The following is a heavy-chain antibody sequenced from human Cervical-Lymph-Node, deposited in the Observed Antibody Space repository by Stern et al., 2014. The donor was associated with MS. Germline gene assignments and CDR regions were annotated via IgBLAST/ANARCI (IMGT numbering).Heavy chain of an antibody. D-gene: IGHD3-10*01. CDR2: INSDGRST. CDR1: GFIFSSYW. V-gene: IGHV3-74*02. CDR3: ARNNHYGSGSYVSY. Sequence: QLVQSGGGLVQPGGSLRLSCAASGFIFSSYWMHWVRQAKGKGLVWVSRINSDGRSTSYADSVKGRFTISRDNAKNTLYLQMNSLRAEDTAVYYCARNNHYGSGSYVSYWGQGTLVTVSS. J-gene: IGHJ4*02.